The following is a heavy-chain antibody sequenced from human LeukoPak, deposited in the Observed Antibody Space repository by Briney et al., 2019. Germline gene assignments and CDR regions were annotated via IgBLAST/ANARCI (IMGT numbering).Heavy chain of an antibody. CDR1: GFTFSSYG. V-gene: IGHV3-33*01. CDR3: ARAALDSSSSRSWFDP. D-gene: IGHD6-6*01. CDR2: IWYDGSNK. J-gene: IGHJ5*02. Sequence: PGGFLRLSCAASGFTFSSYGMHWVRQAPGKGLEWVAVIWYDGSNKYYADSVKGRFTISRDNSKNTLYLQMNSLRAEDTAVYYCARAALDSSSSRSWFDPWGQGTLVTVSS.